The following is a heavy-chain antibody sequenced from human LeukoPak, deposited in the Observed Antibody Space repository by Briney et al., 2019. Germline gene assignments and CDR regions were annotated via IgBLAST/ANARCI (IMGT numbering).Heavy chain of an antibody. CDR3: VRDLDLGGYSSFEY. CDR2: IKSDTSSS. CDR1: GFTFSSYFW. V-gene: IGHV3-74*01. Sequence: GGSLRLSCAASGFTFSSYFWMHWVRQAPGKGLLLVSRIKSDTSSSTYADSVKGRFTISRDNAKNSLYLQMNTLRAEDTAVYYCVRDLDLGGYSSFEYWGQGTLVTVSS. D-gene: IGHD4-23*01. J-gene: IGHJ4*02.